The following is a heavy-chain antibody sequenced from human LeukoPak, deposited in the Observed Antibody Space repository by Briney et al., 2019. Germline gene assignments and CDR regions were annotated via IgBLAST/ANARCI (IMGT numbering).Heavy chain of an antibody. J-gene: IGHJ4*02. Sequence: ASVKVSCKASGGTFSSYAISWVRQAPGQGLEWMGGIIPIFGTANYAQKFQGRVTMTRDTSTSTVYMELSSLRSEDTAVYYCARFNCGGDCYTDYWGQGTLVTVSS. CDR1: GGTFSSYA. CDR3: ARFNCGGDCYTDY. CDR2: IIPIFGTA. D-gene: IGHD2-21*02. V-gene: IGHV1-69*05.